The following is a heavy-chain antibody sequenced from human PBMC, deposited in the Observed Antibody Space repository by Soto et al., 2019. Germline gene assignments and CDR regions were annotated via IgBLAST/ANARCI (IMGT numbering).Heavy chain of an antibody. V-gene: IGHV4-61*01. CDR2: IYYSGST. CDR1: GGSVSSGSYY. J-gene: IGHJ4*02. D-gene: IGHD1-26*01. CDR3: ARAGLGDGSDY. Sequence: QVQLRESGPGLVKPSETLFLTCSVSGGSVSSGSYYWSWIRQPPGKGLEWIGYIYYSGSTKYNPSLKSRVTISVDTSKNQFSLKLSSVTAADTAVYYCARAGLGDGSDYWGQGTLVTVSS.